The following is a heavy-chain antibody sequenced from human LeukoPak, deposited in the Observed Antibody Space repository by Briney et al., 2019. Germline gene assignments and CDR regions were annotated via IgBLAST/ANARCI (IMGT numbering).Heavy chain of an antibody. Sequence: GGSLRLSCAASGFTFSSYSMNWVRQAPGKGLEWVPSISSSSSYIYYADSVKGRFTISRDNAKNSLYLQMNSLRAEDTAVYYCARDLKVRDIVVVPAAQEGTDYWGQGTLVTVSS. CDR1: GFTFSSYS. V-gene: IGHV3-21*01. D-gene: IGHD2-2*01. CDR2: ISSSSSYI. J-gene: IGHJ4*02. CDR3: ARDLKVRDIVVVPAAQEGTDY.